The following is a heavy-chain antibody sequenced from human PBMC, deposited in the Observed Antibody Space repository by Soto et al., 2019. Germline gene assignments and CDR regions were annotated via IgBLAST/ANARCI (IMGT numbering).Heavy chain of an antibody. D-gene: IGHD3-22*01. CDR2: ISSSGSTI. V-gene: IGHV3-11*01. CDR1: GFTFSDYY. J-gene: IGHJ6*02. CDR3: ARENYDSSGYQIYYYYGMDV. Sequence: PGGSLRLSCAASGFTFSDYYMSWIRQAPGKGLEWVSYISSSGSTIYYADSVKGRFTISRDNAKNSLYLQMNSLRAEDTAVYYCARENYDSSGYQIYYYYGMDVWDQGTTVTVS.